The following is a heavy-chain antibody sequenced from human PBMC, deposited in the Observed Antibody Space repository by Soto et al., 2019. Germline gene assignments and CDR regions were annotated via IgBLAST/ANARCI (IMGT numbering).Heavy chain of an antibody. V-gene: IGHV4-59*01. CDR3: ARDPGIAAAGEHYYYYGMDG. J-gene: IGHJ6*02. D-gene: IGHD6-13*01. CDR2: IYYSGST. CDR1: GGSISSYY. Sequence: PSETLSPTCTVSGGSISSYYWSWIRQPPGKGLEWIGYIYYSGSTNYNPSLKSRVTISVDTSRNQFSLKLSSVTAADTAVYYCARDPGIAAAGEHYYYYGMDGWGQGTTVTVS.